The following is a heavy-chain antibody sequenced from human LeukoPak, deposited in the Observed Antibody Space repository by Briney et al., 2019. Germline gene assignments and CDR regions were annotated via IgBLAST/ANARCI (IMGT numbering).Heavy chain of an antibody. D-gene: IGHD6-13*01. Sequence: SETLSLTCTVSGGSISSSSYYWGWIRQPPGKGLEWIGSIYYSGSTYYNPSLKSRVTIPVDTSKNQFSLKLSSVTAADTAVYYCARRGYSSSWYGGWGGYFDYWGQGTLVTVSS. CDR2: IYYSGST. CDR1: GGSISSSSYY. J-gene: IGHJ4*02. CDR3: ARRGYSSSWYGGWGGYFDY. V-gene: IGHV4-39*01.